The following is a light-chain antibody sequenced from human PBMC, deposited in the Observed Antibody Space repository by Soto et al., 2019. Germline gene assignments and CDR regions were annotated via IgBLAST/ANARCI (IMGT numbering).Light chain of an antibody. V-gene: IGKV3-11*01. CDR2: QTS. CDR3: HQRQSWPRT. CDR1: QSVSSAY. J-gene: IGKJ1*01. Sequence: EIVLTQSPCTLSLSPGEDVTLSCRASQSVSSAYLAWYQQKPGQAPRLLIYQTSIRAAGIPARFSASGSGTDFTLTISDVQPEDFALYYCHQRQSWPRTFGQGTKV.